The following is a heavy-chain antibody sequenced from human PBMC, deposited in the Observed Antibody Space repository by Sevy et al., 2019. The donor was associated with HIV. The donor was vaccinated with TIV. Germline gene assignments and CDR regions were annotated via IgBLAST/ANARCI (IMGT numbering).Heavy chain of an antibody. D-gene: IGHD3-22*01. CDR3: ARGRAYYHDSSGKGYFDY. Sequence: GGSLRLSCAASGFTFSSYGMHWVRQAPGKGLEWVAVIWYDGSNKYYADSVKGRFTISRDNSKNTLYLQMNSLRAEDMAVYYCARGRAYYHDSSGKGYFDYWGQGTLVTVSS. J-gene: IGHJ4*02. V-gene: IGHV3-33*01. CDR2: IWYDGSNK. CDR1: GFTFSSYG.